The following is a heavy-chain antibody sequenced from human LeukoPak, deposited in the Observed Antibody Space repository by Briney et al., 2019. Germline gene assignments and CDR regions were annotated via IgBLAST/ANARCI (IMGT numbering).Heavy chain of an antibody. J-gene: IGHJ3*02. CDR1: GYTFTSYG. CDR3: ARDQTVRLGAIPGPLDAFDI. Sequence: ASVKVSCKASGYTFTSYGISWVRRAPGQGLEWMGWISAYNGNTNYAQKLQGRVTMTTDTSTSTAYMELRSLRSDDTAVYYCARDQTVRLGAIPGPLDAFDIWGQGTMVTVSS. CDR2: ISAYNGNT. V-gene: IGHV1-18*01. D-gene: IGHD1-26*01.